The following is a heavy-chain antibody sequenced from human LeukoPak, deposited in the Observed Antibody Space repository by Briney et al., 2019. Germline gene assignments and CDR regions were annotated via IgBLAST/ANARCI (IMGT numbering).Heavy chain of an antibody. CDR2: INPNSGGT. CDR1: GYTFTGYY. CDR3: ARSDFEMTTGDIDY. V-gene: IGHV1-2*06. J-gene: IGHJ4*02. Sequence: ASVKVSCKASGYTFTGYYMHWVRQAPGQGLEWMGRINPNSGGTNYAQKFQGRVTMTRDTSNSTAYMELSRLRSDDTAVYYCARSDFEMTTGDIDYWGQGTLVTVSS. D-gene: IGHD3-9*01.